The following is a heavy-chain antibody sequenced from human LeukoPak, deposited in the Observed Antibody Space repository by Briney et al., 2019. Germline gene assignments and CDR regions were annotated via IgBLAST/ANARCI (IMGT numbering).Heavy chain of an antibody. CDR2: IIPIFGTA. D-gene: IGHD3-22*01. CDR1: GGTFSSYA. CDR3: ARSNPAYYYDSSGYYFDY. Sequence: ASVKVSCTASGGTFSSYAISWVRQAPGQGLEWMGGIIPIFGTANYAQKFQGRVTITADESTSTAYMELSSLRSEDTAVYYCARSNPAYYYDSSGYYFDYWGQGTLVTVSS. V-gene: IGHV1-69*13. J-gene: IGHJ4*02.